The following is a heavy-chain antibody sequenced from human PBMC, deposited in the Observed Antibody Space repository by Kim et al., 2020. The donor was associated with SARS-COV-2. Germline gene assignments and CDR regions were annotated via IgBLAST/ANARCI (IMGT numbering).Heavy chain of an antibody. CDR3: ARRRYVGSSSGREIDY. J-gene: IGHJ4*02. D-gene: IGHD6-6*01. V-gene: IGHV3-21*01. Sequence: GGSLRLSCAASGFTFSSYSMNWVRQAPGKGLEWVSSISSSSSYIYYADSVKGRFTISRDNAKNSLYLQMNSLRAEDTAVYYCARRRYVGSSSGREIDYWGQGTLVTVSS. CDR1: GFTFSSYS. CDR2: ISSSSSYI.